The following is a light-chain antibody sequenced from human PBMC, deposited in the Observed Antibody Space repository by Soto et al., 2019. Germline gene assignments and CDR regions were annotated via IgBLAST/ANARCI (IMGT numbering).Light chain of an antibody. Sequence: DIVLTQSPGTLSLSPGERATLSGRASQSISSSYLAWYQQKPGQAPRLLIYDASSRATGIPDRFSGSGSGTDFTLTISRLEPEDFAVYFCQQCGAPPLTFGQGTKVEIK. CDR1: QSISSSY. CDR2: DAS. J-gene: IGKJ1*01. CDR3: QQCGAPPLT. V-gene: IGKV3-20*01.